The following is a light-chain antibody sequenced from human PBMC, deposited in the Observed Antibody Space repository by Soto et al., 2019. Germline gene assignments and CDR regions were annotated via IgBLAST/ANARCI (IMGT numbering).Light chain of an antibody. J-gene: IGKJ1*01. V-gene: IGKV3-20*01. CDR1: QSVGSS. Sequence: EIVLTQSPGTLSLSPGERATLSCRASQSVGSSLSWYQQKPGQAPRLLFYGASNRATAIPDRFSGSGFGTDFTLTITRLEPEHFAVYYCQQYGDSPQTFGQGTKVDIK. CDR2: GAS. CDR3: QQYGDSPQT.